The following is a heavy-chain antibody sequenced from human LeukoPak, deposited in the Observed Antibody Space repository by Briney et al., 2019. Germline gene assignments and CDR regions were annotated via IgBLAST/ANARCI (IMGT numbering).Heavy chain of an antibody. D-gene: IGHD6-13*01. CDR1: RFTFSSYW. CDR3: ARGAAAAGMDTNWFDP. J-gene: IGHJ5*02. Sequence: GGSLRLSCAASRFTFSSYWMNWVRQAPGKGLEWVANIKQDGSEKYYVDSVKGRFTISRDNAKNSLYLQMNSLRAEDTAVYYCARGAAAAGMDTNWFDPWGQGTLVTVSS. V-gene: IGHV3-7*01. CDR2: IKQDGSEK.